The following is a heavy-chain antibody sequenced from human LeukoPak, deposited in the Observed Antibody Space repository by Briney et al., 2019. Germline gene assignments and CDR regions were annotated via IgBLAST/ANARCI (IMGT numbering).Heavy chain of an antibody. V-gene: IGHV4-39*01. D-gene: IGHD6-19*01. J-gene: IGHJ4*02. CDR2: IYYSGST. CDR1: GGSISSNNYY. Sequence: SETLSLTCTVSGGSISSNNYYWGWIRQPPGKGLEWIGSIYYSGSTYYNSSLKSRVTVSVDTSKNQFSLKLPSVTAADTAVYYCARHGILGYSSGWYVDYWGQGTLVTVSS. CDR3: ARHGILGYSSGWYVDY.